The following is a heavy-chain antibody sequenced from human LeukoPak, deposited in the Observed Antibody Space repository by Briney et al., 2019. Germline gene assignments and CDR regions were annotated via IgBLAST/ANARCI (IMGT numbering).Heavy chain of an antibody. Sequence: PGGSLGLSCAASGFTFSDYYMSWIRQAPGKGLEWVSYISSSGSTIYYADSVKGRFTISRDNARNSLYLQMNSLRAEDAAVYYCARESNQGLDYWGQGTLVTVSS. CDR1: GFTFSDYY. CDR2: ISSSGSTI. J-gene: IGHJ4*02. V-gene: IGHV3-11*01. CDR3: ARESNQGLDY. D-gene: IGHD2-8*01.